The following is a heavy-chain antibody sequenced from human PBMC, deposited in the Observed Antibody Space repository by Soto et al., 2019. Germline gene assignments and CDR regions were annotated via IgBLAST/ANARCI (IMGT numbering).Heavy chain of an antibody. CDR2: ISYTGDT. D-gene: IGHD1-26*01. Sequence: LSLTCSVSGDSVSSDTYCWTWIRQPPGKGLEWIAYISYTGDTNYNPSLKSRVTISVDTSRNQFSLTLTSVTAADTAVYFCARVVVGATRGLWGQGARVTVSS. CDR1: GDSVSSDTYC. CDR3: ARVVVGATRGL. J-gene: IGHJ4*02. V-gene: IGHV4-61*01.